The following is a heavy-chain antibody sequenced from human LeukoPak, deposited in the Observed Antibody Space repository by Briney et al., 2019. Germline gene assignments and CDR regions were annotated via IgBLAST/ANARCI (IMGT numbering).Heavy chain of an antibody. CDR2: ISRGSSYI. CDR3: ARVREYCGGDCYFFVARPVTSPAAFDI. CDR1: RFTFSTYT. J-gene: IGHJ3*02. V-gene: IGHV3-21*01. D-gene: IGHD2-21*02. Sequence: GGSLRLSCAASRFTFSTYTMSWVREAPGKGLEWVSSISRGSSYIFYADSVKGRFTISRDNAKNSLYLQMKSLRAEDAAVYYCARVREYCGGDCYFFVARPVTSPAAFDIWGQGTMVTVSS.